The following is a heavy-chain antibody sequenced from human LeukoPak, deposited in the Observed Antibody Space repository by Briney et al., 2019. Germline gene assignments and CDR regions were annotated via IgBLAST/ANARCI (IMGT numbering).Heavy chain of an antibody. Sequence: SETLSLTCTVSGGSISSYYWSWIRQPPGKGLEWIGYIYYSGSTNYNPSLKSRVTISVDTSKNQFSLKLSSVTAADTAVYYCASHYDFWSGYMGWGQGTLVTVSS. CDR2: IYYSGST. D-gene: IGHD3-3*01. J-gene: IGHJ4*02. CDR3: ASHYDFWSGYMG. CDR1: GGSISSYY. V-gene: IGHV4-59*01.